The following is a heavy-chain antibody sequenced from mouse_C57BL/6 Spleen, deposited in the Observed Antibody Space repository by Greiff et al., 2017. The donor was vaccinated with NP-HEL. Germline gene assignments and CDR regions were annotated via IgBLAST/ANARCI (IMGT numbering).Heavy chain of an antibody. J-gene: IGHJ2*01. CDR1: GYTFTSYW. V-gene: IGHV1-7*01. Sequence: QVHVKQSGAELAKPGASVKLSCKASGYTFTSYWMHWVKQRPGQGLEWIGYINPSSGYTKYNQKFKGKATLTVDKSSSTAYMQLSSLTYEDSAVXYCTRRYGYVDYFDYWGQGTTLTVSS. CDR3: TRRYGYVDYFDY. CDR2: INPSSGYT. D-gene: IGHD2-2*01.